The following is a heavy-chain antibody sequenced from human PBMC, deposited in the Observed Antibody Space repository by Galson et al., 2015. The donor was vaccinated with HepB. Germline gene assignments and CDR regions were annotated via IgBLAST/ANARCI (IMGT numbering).Heavy chain of an antibody. Sequence: TWIRQPPGRGLEWIGEINHSGSTNYSPSLKSRVVLSVDTSENQFSLSLASVTAADTAVYFCARRSNYGDYFDFWGPGTLVSVSS. V-gene: IGHV4-34*01. CDR3: ARRSNYGDYFDF. D-gene: IGHD4-17*01. CDR2: INHSGST. J-gene: IGHJ4*02.